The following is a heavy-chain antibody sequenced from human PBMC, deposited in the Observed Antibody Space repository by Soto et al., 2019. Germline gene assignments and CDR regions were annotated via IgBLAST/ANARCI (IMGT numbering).Heavy chain of an antibody. CDR1: GGSISSSSYY. CDR2: IYYSGST. J-gene: IGHJ4*02. V-gene: IGHV4-39*01. Sequence: QLLESGPGLVKPSETLSLTCTVSGGSISSSSYYWGWIRQPPGKGLEWIGSIYYSGSTYYNPSLKSRVTISVDTSKNQFSLKLSSVTAADTAVYYCARLPGGTYGEVYWGQGTLVTVSS. CDR3: ARLPGGTYGEVY. D-gene: IGHD4-17*01.